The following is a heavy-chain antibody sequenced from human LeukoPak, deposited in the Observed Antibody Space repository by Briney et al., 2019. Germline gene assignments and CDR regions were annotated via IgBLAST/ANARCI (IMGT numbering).Heavy chain of an antibody. CDR1: GFTFSSYS. CDR2: ISSDSSNI. CDR3: AKDYVSGDGYWDFDY. J-gene: IGHJ4*02. D-gene: IGHD5-24*01. V-gene: IGHV3-21*04. Sequence: PGGSLRLSCAASGFTFSSYSMNWVRQAPGKGLEWVSYISSDSSNIFYADSFKGRFTISRDNAQNSLYLQMNSLRVEDTAVYYCAKDYVSGDGYWDFDYWGQGTLVTVSS.